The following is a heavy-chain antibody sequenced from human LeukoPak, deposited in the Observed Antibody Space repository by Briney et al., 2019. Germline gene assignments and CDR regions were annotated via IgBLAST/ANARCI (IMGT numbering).Heavy chain of an antibody. V-gene: IGHV7-4-1*02. CDR3: ARAIRNEYSSSWYLPNWFDP. J-gene: IGHJ5*02. D-gene: IGHD6-13*01. Sequence: ASVKVSCKASGYTFTSYAMNWVRQAPGQGLEWMGWINTNTGNPTYAQGFTGRFVFSLDTSVSTAYLQISSLKAEDTAVYYCARAIRNEYSSSWYLPNWFDPWGQGTLVTVSS. CDR1: GYTFTSYA. CDR2: INTNTGNP.